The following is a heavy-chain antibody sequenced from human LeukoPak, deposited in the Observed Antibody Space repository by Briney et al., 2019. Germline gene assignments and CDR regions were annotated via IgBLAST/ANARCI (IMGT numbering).Heavy chain of an antibody. CDR3: AVEVTAIRRGDY. CDR1: GGTFSSYA. D-gene: IGHD2-21*02. V-gene: IGHV1-69*13. J-gene: IGHJ4*02. CDR2: IIPIFGTA. Sequence: SVKVSCKASGGTFSSYAISWVRQAPGQGLEWMGGIIPIFGTANYAQKFQGRVTIAADESTSTAYMELSSLRSEDTAVYYCAVEVTAIRRGDYWGQGTLVTVSS.